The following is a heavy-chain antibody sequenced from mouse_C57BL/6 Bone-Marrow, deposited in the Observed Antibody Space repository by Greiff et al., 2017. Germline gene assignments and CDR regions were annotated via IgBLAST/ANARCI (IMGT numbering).Heavy chain of an antibody. CDR1: GFNIKDDY. V-gene: IGHV14-4*01. D-gene: IGHD1-1*02. Sequence: EVQLVESGAALVRPGASVKLSCTASGFNIKDDYIHWVKQRPEQGLEWLGWIGPENGDTEYASQFQGKSKRTADTSSNTTYLQLSIRTAEDTSGYYCTTGEYYGSYYWYFEVWGTGTTVTGSS. J-gene: IGHJ1*03. CDR3: TTGEYYGSYYWYFEV. CDR2: IGPENGDT.